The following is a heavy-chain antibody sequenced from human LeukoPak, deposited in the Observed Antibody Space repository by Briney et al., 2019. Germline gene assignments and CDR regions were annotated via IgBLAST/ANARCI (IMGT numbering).Heavy chain of an antibody. CDR2: MDGSGEII. CDR1: GFTFSNAW. Sequence: GGSLRLSCAASGFTFSNAWMSWVRQAPGKGLEWISYMDGSGEIIHYASSVRGRFTISRDNAKESLYLQMNSLRAEDTALYYCARLSIIKYRPEGYFDHWGQGTLATVSS. J-gene: IGHJ4*02. V-gene: IGHV3-11*04. D-gene: IGHD3-10*01. CDR3: ARLSIIKYRPEGYFDH.